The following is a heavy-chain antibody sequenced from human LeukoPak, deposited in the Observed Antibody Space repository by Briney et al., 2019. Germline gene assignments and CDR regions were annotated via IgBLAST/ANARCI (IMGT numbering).Heavy chain of an antibody. CDR1: GFTFSSYG. D-gene: IGHD5-12*01. J-gene: IGHJ4*02. V-gene: IGHV3-33*01. CDR3: ARDHRGYSGYDLHY. Sequence: GGSLRRSCAASGFTFSSYGRDWVRQAPGKGREGGAVIWYDGSNKDYADSGKGRFTISRDNSKTTLYLQMNSLRAEATAVYYCARDHRGYSGYDLHYWGQGTLVPVSS. CDR2: IWYDGSNK.